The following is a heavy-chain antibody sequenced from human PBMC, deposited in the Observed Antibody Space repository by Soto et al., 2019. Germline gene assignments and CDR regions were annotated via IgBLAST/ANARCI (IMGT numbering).Heavy chain of an antibody. V-gene: IGHV4-61*08. CDR1: GGSVSSSVQY. CDR3: ARDLRGSRTSRPWNYEGMDV. J-gene: IGHJ6*02. D-gene: IGHD2-2*01. CDR2: IYYSGST. Sequence: SETLSLTCAVSGGSVSSSVQYWSWIRQPPGKGLEWIGNIYYSGSTNYNPSLKSRVTISVDTSKNQFSLKLSSVTAADTAVYYCARDLRGSRTSRPWNYEGMDVGGQGTTVTVSS.